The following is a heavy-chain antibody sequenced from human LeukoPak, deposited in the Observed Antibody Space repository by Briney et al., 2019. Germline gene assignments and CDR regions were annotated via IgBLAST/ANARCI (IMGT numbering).Heavy chain of an antibody. D-gene: IGHD2-21*01. CDR3: ARLDANCGGDCLDY. J-gene: IGHJ4*02. CDR1: GYSFTNYW. Sequence: GESLKISCKSSGYSFTNYWIAWVRQMPGKGLEWMGLIYPGDSDTRYSPSFQGQVTISADKSISTAYLQWSSLKASDTAMYYCARLDANCGGDCLDYWGQGTLVTVSS. CDR2: IYPGDSDT. V-gene: IGHV5-51*01.